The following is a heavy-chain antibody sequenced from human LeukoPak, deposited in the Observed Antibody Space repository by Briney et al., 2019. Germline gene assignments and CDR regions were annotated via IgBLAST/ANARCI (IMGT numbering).Heavy chain of an antibody. Sequence: GGSLRLSCAGSGFTFSNYWMSWVRQAPGKGPEWVTNIKQDGREKHYVDSVKGRFTISRDNAKSSLYLQMNSLRAEDSAVYYCTRDEAAATNWGQGTLVTVSS. V-gene: IGHV3-7*01. D-gene: IGHD6-13*01. CDR1: GFTFSNYW. CDR2: IKQDGREK. J-gene: IGHJ4*02. CDR3: TRDEAAATN.